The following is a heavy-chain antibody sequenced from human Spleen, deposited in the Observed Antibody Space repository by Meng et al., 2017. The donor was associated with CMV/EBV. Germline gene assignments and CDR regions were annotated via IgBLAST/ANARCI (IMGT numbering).Heavy chain of an antibody. CDR2: LSYGGSI. Sequence: GSLRLSCTVSGASITSSTYFWDWIRQSPGKGLEWIGSLSYGGSIYYNSSLKSRVTISVDMSKNQFTLRLTSVTAADTAVYYCARRDGYNFVLDWGQGTLVTVSS. J-gene: IGHJ4*02. CDR3: ARRDGYNFVLD. V-gene: IGHV4-39*06. CDR1: GASITSSTYF. D-gene: IGHD5-24*01.